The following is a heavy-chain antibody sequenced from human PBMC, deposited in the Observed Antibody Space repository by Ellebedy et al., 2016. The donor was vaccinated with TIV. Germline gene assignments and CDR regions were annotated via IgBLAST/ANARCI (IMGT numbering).Heavy chain of an antibody. V-gene: IGHV3-21*01. Sequence: GESLKISCAASGFTFSSYAMNWVRQAPGKGLDWVSYISPSSTYLHYADSVKGRFTISRDNANNVAYLEMTSLRAEDTAVYFCARFTGFGPAGYHMDVWGQGTTVTVSS. D-gene: IGHD3-10*01. CDR1: GFTFSSYA. CDR3: ARFTGFGPAGYHMDV. CDR2: ISPSSTYL. J-gene: IGHJ6*02.